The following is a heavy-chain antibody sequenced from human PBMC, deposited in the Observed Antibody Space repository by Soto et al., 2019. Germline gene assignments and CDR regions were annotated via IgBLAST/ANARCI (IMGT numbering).Heavy chain of an antibody. CDR3: ARALSTYYYGSGSYYPDY. CDR1: GFTVSSNY. V-gene: IGHV3-66*01. J-gene: IGHJ4*02. CDR2: IYSGGST. D-gene: IGHD3-10*01. Sequence: GGSLRLSCAASGFTVSSNYMSWVRQAPGKGLEWVSVIYSGGSTYYADSVKGRFTISRDNSKNTLYLQMNSLRAEDTAVYYCARALSTYYYGSGSYYPDYWGQGTLVTVSS.